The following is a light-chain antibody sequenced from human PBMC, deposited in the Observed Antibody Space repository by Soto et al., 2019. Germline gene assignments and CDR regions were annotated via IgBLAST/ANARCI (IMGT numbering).Light chain of an antibody. V-gene: IGLV2-14*01. CDR3: SSYRRGSTYV. CDR2: DVT. CDR1: SSDVGGYNY. J-gene: IGLJ1*01. Sequence: ALTPPASVSGSPGQSITVSCPGTSSDVGGYNYVSWYQQHPGKAPRLMIYDVTNRPSGVSNRFSGSKSGNTASLTISGLQAEDEADYYCSSYRRGSTYVFGTGTKVTVL.